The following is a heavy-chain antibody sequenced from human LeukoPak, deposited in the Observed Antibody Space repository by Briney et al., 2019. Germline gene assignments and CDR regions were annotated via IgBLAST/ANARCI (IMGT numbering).Heavy chain of an antibody. J-gene: IGHJ4*02. CDR1: GFTFSSYS. CDR2: ISNGGGRT. D-gene: IGHD4-17*01. V-gene: IGHV3-23*01. Sequence: GGSLRLSCAASGFTFSSYSMSWVRQAPGKGLEWVSLISNGGGRTFYADSVKGRFTISRDISKNTLYLQMNSLRAEDTAVYFCARGLYGDYADYWGQGTLVTVSS. CDR3: ARGLYGDYADY.